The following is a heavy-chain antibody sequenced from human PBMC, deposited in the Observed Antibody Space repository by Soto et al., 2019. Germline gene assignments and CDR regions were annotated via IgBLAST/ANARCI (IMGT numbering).Heavy chain of an antibody. D-gene: IGHD6-19*01. CDR2: IIPILGIA. CDR3: ARAPRRGAYSTGSYYQYMAV. CDR1: GGTFSSYT. Sequence: QVQLVQSGAAVKQPGSSVKVSCKASGGTFSSYTISWVRQAPGQGLEWMGRIIPILGIANYAQQFQGRVTVTPDKTTSSAYMALSSLRCEDTAVYYSARAPRRGAYSTGSYYQYMAVWGKGTTVTVSS. V-gene: IGHV1-69*02. J-gene: IGHJ6*03.